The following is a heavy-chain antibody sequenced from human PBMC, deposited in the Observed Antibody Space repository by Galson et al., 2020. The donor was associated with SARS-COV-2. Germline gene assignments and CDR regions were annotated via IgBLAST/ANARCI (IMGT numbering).Heavy chain of an antibody. CDR1: GGSIRSSNSY. CDR3: ARDATSSGWYNWFDP. D-gene: IGHD6-19*01. Sequence: SETLSLTCTVSGGSIRSSNSYWGWIRQPPGKGLEWIGSVLNSGTTHYSPSIQSRVTISVDTSKNQFSLNLNSVTAADTAMYYCARDATSSGWYNWFDPWGQGTLVTVSS. J-gene: IGHJ5*02. V-gene: IGHV4-39*07. CDR2: VLNSGTT.